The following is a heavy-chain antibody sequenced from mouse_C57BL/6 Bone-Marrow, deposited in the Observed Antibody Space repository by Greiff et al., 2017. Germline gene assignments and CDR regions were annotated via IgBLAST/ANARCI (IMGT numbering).Heavy chain of an antibody. D-gene: IGHD2-3*01. V-gene: IGHV1-50*01. J-gene: IGHJ1*03. CDR1: GYTFTSYW. Sequence: QVQLQQPGAELVKPGASVKLSCKASGYTFTSYWMQWVKQRPGQGLEWIGEIDPSDSYTNYNQKFKGKATLTVDTSSSTAYMQLSSLTSEDSAVYYWASWGWLLVLDFGGRGTGTTVTVSS. CDR2: IDPSDSYT. CDR3: ASWGWLLVLDFGG.